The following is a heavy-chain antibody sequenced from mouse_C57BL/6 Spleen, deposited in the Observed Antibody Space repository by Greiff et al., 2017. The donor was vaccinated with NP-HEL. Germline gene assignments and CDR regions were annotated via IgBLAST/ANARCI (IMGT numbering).Heavy chain of an antibody. V-gene: IGHV14-4*01. Sequence: EVQLQQSGAELVRPGASVKLSCTASGFNIKDDYMHWVKQRPEQGLEWIGWIDPENGDTEYASKFQGKATITADTSSNTAYLQLSSLTSEDTAVYYCTDGSPFAYWGQGTLVTVSA. J-gene: IGHJ3*01. CDR1: GFNIKDDY. CDR2: IDPENGDT. CDR3: TDGSPFAY. D-gene: IGHD1-1*01.